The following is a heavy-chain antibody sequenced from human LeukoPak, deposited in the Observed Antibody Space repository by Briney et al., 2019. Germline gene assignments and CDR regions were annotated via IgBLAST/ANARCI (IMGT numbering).Heavy chain of an antibody. CDR2: IYHSGST. V-gene: IGHV4-30-2*01. Sequence: SQTLSLTCTVSGGSISSGGYYWSWIRQPPGKGLEWIGYIYHSGSTYYNPSLTSRVTISVDRSKNQFSLKLSSVTAADTAVYYCASSMYYDFWSGTNQNWFDPWGQGTLVTVSS. CDR1: GGSISSGGYY. D-gene: IGHD3-3*01. J-gene: IGHJ5*02. CDR3: ASSMYYDFWSGTNQNWFDP.